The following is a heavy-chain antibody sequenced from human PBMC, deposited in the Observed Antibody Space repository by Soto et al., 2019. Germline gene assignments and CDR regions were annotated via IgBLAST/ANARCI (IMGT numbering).Heavy chain of an antibody. D-gene: IGHD6-19*01. Sequence: GGSLRLSCAASGFTFDDYAMHWVRQAPGKGLEWVSGISWNSGSIGYADSVKGRFTISRDNAKNSLYLQMNSLRAEDTALYYCAKDMGRYSSGWGSDAFDIWGQGTMVTVS. CDR1: GFTFDDYA. V-gene: IGHV3-9*01. CDR3: AKDMGRYSSGWGSDAFDI. J-gene: IGHJ3*02. CDR2: ISWNSGSI.